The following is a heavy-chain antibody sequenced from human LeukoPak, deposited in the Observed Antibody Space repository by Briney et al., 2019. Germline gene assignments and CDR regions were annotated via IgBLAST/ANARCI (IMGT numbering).Heavy chain of an antibody. D-gene: IGHD6-19*01. V-gene: IGHV3-23*01. CDR2: ISGSAINT. CDR3: ARERFLIAVAGEFQH. J-gene: IGHJ1*01. CDR1: GFTFSNYA. Sequence: GGSLRLSCTASGFTFSNYAMAWVRQAPGKGLEWVSTISGSAINTFHADSMKGRFTISRDNSKSTLHLQINSLRAEDTAVYYCARERFLIAVAGEFQHWGQGTLVAVSS.